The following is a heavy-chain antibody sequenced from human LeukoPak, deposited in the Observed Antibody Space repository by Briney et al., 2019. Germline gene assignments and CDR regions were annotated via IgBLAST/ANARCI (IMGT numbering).Heavy chain of an antibody. CDR1: GGTFSSYA. CDR2: IIPIFGTA. Sequence: SVKVSCKASGGTFSSYAISWVRQAPGQGLEWMGGIIPIFGTANYAQKFQGRVTITADESMSTAYMELSSLRSEDTAVYYCARERGGSRGFDYWGQGTLLTVSS. J-gene: IGHJ4*02. V-gene: IGHV1-69*01. D-gene: IGHD2-15*01. CDR3: ARERGGSRGFDY.